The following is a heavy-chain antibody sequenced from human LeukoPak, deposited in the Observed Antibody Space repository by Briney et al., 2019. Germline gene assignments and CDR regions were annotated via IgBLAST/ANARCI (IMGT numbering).Heavy chain of an antibody. CDR2: IYSGGST. CDR1: GFTFSSYS. V-gene: IGHV3-53*04. J-gene: IGHJ4*02. CDR3: ARDFSLDY. Sequence: GGSLRLSCAASGFTFSSYSMNWVRQAPGKGLEWVSVIYSGGSTYYADSVKGRFTISRHNSKNTLYLQMNSLRAEDTAVYYCARDFSLDYWGQGTLVTVSS.